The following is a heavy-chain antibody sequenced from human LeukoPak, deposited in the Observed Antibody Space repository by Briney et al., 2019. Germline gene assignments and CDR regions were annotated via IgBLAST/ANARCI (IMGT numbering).Heavy chain of an antibody. CDR3: ARVNSGNDYVWGSYRNHAFDI. V-gene: IGHV4-39*07. D-gene: IGHD3-16*02. CDR1: GGSISSSSYY. J-gene: IGHJ3*02. Sequence: SSETLSLTCTVSGGSISSSSYYWGWIRQPPGKGLEWIGSIYYSGSTYYNPSLKSRVTISVGTSKNQFSLKLSSVTAADTAVYYCARVNSGNDYVWGSYRNHAFDIWGQGTMVTVSS. CDR2: IYYSGST.